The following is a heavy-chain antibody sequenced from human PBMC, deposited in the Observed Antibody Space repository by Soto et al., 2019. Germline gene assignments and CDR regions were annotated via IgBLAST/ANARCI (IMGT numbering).Heavy chain of an antibody. Sequence: CLTCAVYGGYFICYYVSWISQNPGKGLEWISYISISGSSIYYADSVKGRFTISRDDAKNSLYLQMNSLRAEDTAVYYCAKDIEPPGLFFDYWGQGTLVTVSS. D-gene: IGHD6-13*01. V-gene: IGHV3-11*01. CDR3: AKDIEPPGLFFDY. J-gene: IGHJ4*01. CDR2: ISISGSSI. CDR1: GGYFICYY.